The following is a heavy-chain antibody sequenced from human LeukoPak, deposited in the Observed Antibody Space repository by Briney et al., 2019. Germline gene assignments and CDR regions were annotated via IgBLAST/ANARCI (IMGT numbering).Heavy chain of an antibody. D-gene: IGHD5-18*01. V-gene: IGHV4-34*01. CDR3: ATQRIQLWTTSSTPLDY. Sequence: SETLSLTCAVYGGSFSGYYWSWIRQPPGKGLEWIGEINHSGSTNYNPSLKSRVTISVDTSKNQFSLKLSSVTAADTAVYYCATQRIQLWTTSSTPLDYWGQGTLVTVSS. CDR1: GGSFSGYY. CDR2: INHSGST. J-gene: IGHJ4*02.